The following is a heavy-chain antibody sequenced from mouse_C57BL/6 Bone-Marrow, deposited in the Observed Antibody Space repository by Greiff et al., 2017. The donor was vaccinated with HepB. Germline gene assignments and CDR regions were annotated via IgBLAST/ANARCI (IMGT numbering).Heavy chain of an antibody. CDR2: ISYSGST. CDR3: ARYGLLRYPYWYFDV. V-gene: IGHV3-8*01. J-gene: IGHJ1*03. D-gene: IGHD1-1*01. CDR1: GYSITSDY. Sequence: DVKLQESGPGLAKPSQTLSLTCSVTGYSITSDYWNWIRKFPGNKLEYMGYISYSGSTYYNPSLKSRISITRDTSKNQYYLQLNSVTTEDTATYYCARYGLLRYPYWYFDVWGTGTTVTVSS.